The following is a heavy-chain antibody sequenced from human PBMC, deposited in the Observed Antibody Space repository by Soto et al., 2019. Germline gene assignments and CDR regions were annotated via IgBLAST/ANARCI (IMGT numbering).Heavy chain of an antibody. CDR3: ARRPHLADNVELDY. CDR1: GYTFTNYG. J-gene: IGHJ4*02. D-gene: IGHD6-19*01. Sequence: QVQLVQSGAEVKKPGASVTVSCKASGYTFTNYGINWVRQAPGQGLEWMGWISAYSGHTNYAQKLQDRVTMTTDTYTSTAYMELRSLRSDDTAVYYCARRPHLADNVELDYWGQGTLVTVSS. V-gene: IGHV1-18*01. CDR2: ISAYSGHT.